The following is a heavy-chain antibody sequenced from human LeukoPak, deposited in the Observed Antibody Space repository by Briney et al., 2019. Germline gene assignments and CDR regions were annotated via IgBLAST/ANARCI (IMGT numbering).Heavy chain of an antibody. CDR3: ARQGIYDSSGYYYVGYDYFDY. CDR1: GYSFTSYW. V-gene: IGHV5-51*01. J-gene: IGHJ4*02. D-gene: IGHD3-22*01. CDR2: IYPGDSDT. Sequence: GESLKISCKGSGYSFTSYWIGWVRQMPGKGLEWMGIIYPGDSDTRYSPSFQGQVTISADKSISTAYLQWGSLKASDTAMYYCARQGIYDSSGYYYVGYDYFDYWGQGTLVTVSS.